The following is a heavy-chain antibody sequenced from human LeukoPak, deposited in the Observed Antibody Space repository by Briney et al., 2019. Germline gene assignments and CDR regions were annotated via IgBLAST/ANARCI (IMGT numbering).Heavy chain of an antibody. J-gene: IGHJ5*01. CDR1: RDMLNSDH. Sequence: GASVKVSCKASRDMLNSDHLHRVRQAPGEGLECMGVINAGGEDPKFAQNFQGRVDLTWDTSTNTIYMELARLRSEDTAVYYCTRAKVPPRPTWFGSLGQGTLVTVSS. V-gene: IGHV1-46*02. CDR3: TRAKVPPRPTWFGS. D-gene: IGHD1-1*01. CDR2: INAGGEDP.